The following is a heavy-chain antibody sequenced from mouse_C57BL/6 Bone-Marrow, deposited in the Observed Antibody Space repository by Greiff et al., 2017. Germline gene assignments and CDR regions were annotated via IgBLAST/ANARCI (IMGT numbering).Heavy chain of an antibody. CDR1: GYTFTDYY. Sequence: QVQLQQSGAELVRPGASVKLSCKASGYTFTDYYINWVKQRPGQGLEWIARIYPGSGNTYYNEKFKGKATLTAEKSSSTAYMQLSSLTSEDSAVYFCARGGIRITTVVEYYFDYWGQGTTLTVSS. J-gene: IGHJ2*01. CDR3: ARGGIRITTVVEYYFDY. V-gene: IGHV1-76*01. CDR2: IYPGSGNT. D-gene: IGHD1-1*01.